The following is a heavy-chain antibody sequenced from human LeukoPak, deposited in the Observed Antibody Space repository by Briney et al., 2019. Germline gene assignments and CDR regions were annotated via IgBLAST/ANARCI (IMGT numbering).Heavy chain of an antibody. J-gene: IGHJ4*02. CDR2: ISGGSGST. Sequence: GGSLRLSCAASGFTFSSYAMSWVRQAPGRGLAWVSTISGGSGSTYCADSVKGRFTISRDNSKNTLYLQMNSLRDEDTAVYYCAKHRFESGGYHSTDWGQGTLVTVSS. D-gene: IGHD3-22*01. CDR3: AKHRFESGGYHSTD. V-gene: IGHV3-23*01. CDR1: GFTFSSYA.